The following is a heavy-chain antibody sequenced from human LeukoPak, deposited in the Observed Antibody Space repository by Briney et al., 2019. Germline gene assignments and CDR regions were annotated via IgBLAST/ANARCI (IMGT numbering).Heavy chain of an antibody. V-gene: IGHV3-53*01. CDR2: IRGSGGST. CDR3: VRAPRDSYNYYVGFDL. J-gene: IGHJ4*02. Sequence: GGSLRLSCAASGFTVSSNYMTWVRQAPGKGLEWVSLIRGSGGSTYYADSVKGHFTISRDNSKNTLHLQMDSLRVEDTAMYYCVRAPRDSYNYYVGFDLWGQGTLITVSS. CDR1: GFTVSSNY. D-gene: IGHD5-24*01.